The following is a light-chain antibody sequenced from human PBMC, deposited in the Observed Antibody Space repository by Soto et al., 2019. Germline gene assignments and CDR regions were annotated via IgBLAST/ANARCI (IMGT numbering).Light chain of an antibody. V-gene: IGLV2-14*01. CDR1: SSDVGGYNY. J-gene: IGLJ1*01. CDR3: SSYTSSRTRV. CDR2: EVS. Sequence: QSALTQPASVSGSPGQSITISCTGTSSDVGGYNYVSWYQQHPGKGPKLMIYEVSNRPSGVSNRFSGSKSGDTASLTIYGLQVEDEADYYCSSYTSSRTRVFGTGTKVTVL.